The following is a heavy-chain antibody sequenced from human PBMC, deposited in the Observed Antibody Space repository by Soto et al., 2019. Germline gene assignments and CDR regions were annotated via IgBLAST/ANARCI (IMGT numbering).Heavy chain of an antibody. CDR1: GYTFTSYD. Sequence: QVQLVQSGAEVKKPGASVKVSCKASGYTFTSYDLNWVRQATGQGPEWMGWMNPNIGNTGYAQKFQGRVTMTRDTSVSTAYMDLSSLISEDTAVYYGERGGYNWNYAYYHGMDVWGQGTTVTVSS. J-gene: IGHJ6*02. CDR3: ERGGYNWNYAYYHGMDV. D-gene: IGHD1-7*01. V-gene: IGHV1-8*01. CDR2: MNPNIGNT.